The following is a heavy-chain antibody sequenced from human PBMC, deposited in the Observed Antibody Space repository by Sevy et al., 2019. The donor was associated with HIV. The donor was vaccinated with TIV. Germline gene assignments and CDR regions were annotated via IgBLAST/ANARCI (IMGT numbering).Heavy chain of an antibody. J-gene: IGHJ4*02. CDR2: INPNSGGT. CDR3: ARDYPAYSSSWYY. CDR1: GYTFTGYY. V-gene: IGHV1-2*06. Sequence: ASVKVSCKASGYTFTGYYMLWVRQAPGQGLEWMGRINPNSGGTNYAQKFQGRVTMTRDTSISTAYMELSRLRSDDTAVYYCARDYPAYSSSWYYWGQGTLVTVSS. D-gene: IGHD6-13*01.